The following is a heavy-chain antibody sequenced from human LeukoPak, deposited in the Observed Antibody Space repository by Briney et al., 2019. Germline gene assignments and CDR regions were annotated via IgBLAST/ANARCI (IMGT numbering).Heavy chain of an antibody. D-gene: IGHD2-15*01. CDR1: GYTFTSYD. CDR2: MNPNSGNT. CDR3: ARGRLGFCSGGSCSDFDY. V-gene: IGHV1-8*01. J-gene: IGHJ4*02. Sequence: ASVKVSCKASGYTFTSYDINWVRQATGQGLEWVGWMNPNSGNTGYAQKFQGRVTMTTDTSTTTAYMELRSLRSDDTAVYYCARGRLGFCSGGSCSDFDYWGQGTLVSVSS.